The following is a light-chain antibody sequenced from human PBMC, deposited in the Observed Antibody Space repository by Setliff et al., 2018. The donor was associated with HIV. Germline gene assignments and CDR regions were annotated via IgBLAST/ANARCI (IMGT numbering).Light chain of an antibody. CDR1: SNDVGRYDL. J-gene: IGLJ1*01. CDR3: CSNTGSNTFV. Sequence: QSALTQPASVSGSPGQSITISCTGTSNDVGRYDLVSWYQQHPARAPKLIIYQATRRSSGVSNRFSGSKSGNVASLTISGLQAEDEADYYCCSNTGSNTFVFGTGTKSPS. V-gene: IGLV2-23*01. CDR2: QAT.